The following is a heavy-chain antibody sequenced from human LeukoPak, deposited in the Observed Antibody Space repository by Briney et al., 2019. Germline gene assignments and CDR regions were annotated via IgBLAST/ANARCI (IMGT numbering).Heavy chain of an antibody. CDR2: ISSSSSYI. Sequence: PGGSLRLSCAASGFTFSSYSMNWVRQAPGKGLEWVSSISSSSSYIYYADSVKGRFTISRDNAKNSLHLQMNSLRAEDTAVYYCARESGSYGSFVDYWGQGTLVAVSS. CDR3: ARESGSYGSFVDY. J-gene: IGHJ4*02. D-gene: IGHD1-26*01. V-gene: IGHV3-21*04. CDR1: GFTFSSYS.